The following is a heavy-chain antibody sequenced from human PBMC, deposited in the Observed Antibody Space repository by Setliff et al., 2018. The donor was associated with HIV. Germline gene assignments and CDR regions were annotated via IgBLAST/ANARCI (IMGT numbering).Heavy chain of an antibody. CDR2: INPNSGGT. V-gene: IGHV1-2*06. Sequence: ASVKVSCKASGYTFTGYYMHWVRQAPGQGLEWMGRINPNSGGTNYAQKFQGRVTMTRDTSISTAYMELSRLRSDDTAVYDCARGKKVLEWLLRENAFDIWGQGTMVTVSS. CDR1: GYTFTGYY. CDR3: ARGKKVLEWLLRENAFDI. J-gene: IGHJ3*02. D-gene: IGHD3-3*01.